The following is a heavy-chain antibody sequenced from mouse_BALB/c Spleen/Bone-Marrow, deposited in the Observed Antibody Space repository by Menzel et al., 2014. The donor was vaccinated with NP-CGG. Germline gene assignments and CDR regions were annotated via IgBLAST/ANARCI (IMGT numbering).Heavy chain of an antibody. J-gene: IGHJ2*01. CDR2: IYPSDSYT. Sequence: VKLMESGAELVRPGASVKLSCKASGYTFTGYWINWVKQRPGQGLEWIGNIYPSDSYTNYNQKFKDKATLTVDKSSSTAYMQLSSPTSEDSAVYYCTRSGGYYFDYWGQGTTLTVSS. CDR3: TRSGGYYFDY. CDR1: GYTFTGYW. V-gene: IGHV1-69*02.